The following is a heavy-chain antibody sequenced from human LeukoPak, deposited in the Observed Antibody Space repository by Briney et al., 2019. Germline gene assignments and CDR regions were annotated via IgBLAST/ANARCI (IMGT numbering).Heavy chain of an antibody. V-gene: IGHV3-64*02. CDR3: AREGYSSGRAGCFDF. CDR2: IDQDGEST. J-gene: IGHJ4*02. Sequence: GGSLRLSCAASGLTLSKYVMHWVRHASGKGLVCVSPIDQDGESTYYADSLKGRFTISRDSSKDTVYLQMGRLTVEDTAVYYCAREGYSSGRAGCFDFWGQGTLVTVSS. CDR1: GLTLSKYV. D-gene: IGHD5-18*01.